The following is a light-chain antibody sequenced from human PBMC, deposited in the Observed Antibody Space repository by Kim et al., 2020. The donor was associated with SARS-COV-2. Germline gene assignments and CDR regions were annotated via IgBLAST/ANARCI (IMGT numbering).Light chain of an antibody. CDR2: GNN. Sequence: GQWITISCSGSSSNIGSNTVHWYKYVPGRAPKLLMYGNNRGPSGVPDRFSASKSGTSASLVISGLQSEDGADYHCASWDDSVSGVVFGGGTQLTVL. CDR1: SSNIGSNT. V-gene: IGLV1-44*01. J-gene: IGLJ3*02. CDR3: ASWDDSVSGVV.